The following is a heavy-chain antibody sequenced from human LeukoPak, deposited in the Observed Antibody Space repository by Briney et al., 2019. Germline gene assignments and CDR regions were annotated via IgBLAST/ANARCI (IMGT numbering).Heavy chain of an antibody. J-gene: IGHJ3*02. CDR1: GGTFSSYA. CDR3: ARALVRTYYYDSSSAFDI. Sequence: SVKVSCKASGGTFSSYAISWVRQAPGQALEWMGRIIPIFGTANYAQKFQGRVTITTDESTSTAYMELSSLRSEDTAVYYGARALVRTYYYDSSSAFDIWGQGTMVTVSS. V-gene: IGHV1-69*05. CDR2: IIPIFGTA. D-gene: IGHD3-22*01.